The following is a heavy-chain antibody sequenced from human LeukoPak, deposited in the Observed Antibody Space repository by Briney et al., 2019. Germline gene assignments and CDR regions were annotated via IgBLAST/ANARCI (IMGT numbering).Heavy chain of an antibody. D-gene: IGHD6-19*01. J-gene: IGHJ6*03. V-gene: IGHV4-34*01. CDR3: ARGEIAVAGTGGGVYYMDV. Sequence: SETLSLTCAVYGGSFSGYYWSWIRQPPGKGLEWIGEINHSGSTNYNPSLKSRVTISVDTSKNQFSLKLSSVTAADTAVYYCARGEIAVAGTGGGVYYMDVWGKGTTVTV. CDR2: INHSGST. CDR1: GGSFSGYY.